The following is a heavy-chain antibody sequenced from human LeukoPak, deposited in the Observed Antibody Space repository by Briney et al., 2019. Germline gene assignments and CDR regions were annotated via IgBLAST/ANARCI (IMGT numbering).Heavy chain of an antibody. CDR3: ARDSPPPGYDY. CDR1: AFTLDDYA. Sequence: PGGSLRLSCAASAFTLDDYAMHCDRHAPGKGLEWVSGISWNSGSIGYADSVKGRFTISRDNAKNSLYLQMNNLRAEDTAVYYCARDSPPPGYDYWGQGTLVTVSS. J-gene: IGHJ4*02. D-gene: IGHD6-13*01. CDR2: ISWNSGSI. V-gene: IGHV3-9*01.